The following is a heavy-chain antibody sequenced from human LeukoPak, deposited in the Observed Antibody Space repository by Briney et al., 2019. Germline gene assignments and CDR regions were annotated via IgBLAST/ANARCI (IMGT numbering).Heavy chain of an antibody. CDR2: IYTSGST. CDR3: ARDVTPRGATGPAFDI. J-gene: IGHJ3*02. CDR1: GYSISSGYY. D-gene: IGHD3-10*01. V-gene: IGHV4-61*09. Sequence: SETLSLTCTVSGYSISSGYYWGWIRQPAGKGLEWIGHIYTSGSTNYNPSLRSRVTISVDTSKNQFSLKLGSVTAADTAVYYCARDVTPRGATGPAFDIWGQGTMVTVSS.